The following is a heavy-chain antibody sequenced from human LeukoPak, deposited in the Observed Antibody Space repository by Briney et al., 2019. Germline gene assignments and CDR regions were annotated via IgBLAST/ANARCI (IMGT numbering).Heavy chain of an antibody. J-gene: IGHJ4*02. D-gene: IGHD1-26*01. CDR2: ISYDGSNK. CDR1: GFTFSSYG. Sequence: QTGGSLRLSCAASGFTFSSYGMHWVRQAPGKGLEWVAVISYDGSNKYYADSVKGRFTISRDNSKNTLYLQMNSLRAEDTAVYYCARDRSGSYFWWGQGTLVTVSS. V-gene: IGHV3-30*03. CDR3: ARDRSGSYFW.